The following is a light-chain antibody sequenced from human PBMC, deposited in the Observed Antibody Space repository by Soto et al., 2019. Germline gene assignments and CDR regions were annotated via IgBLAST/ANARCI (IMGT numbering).Light chain of an antibody. J-gene: IGLJ1*01. CDR2: EAS. Sequence: QSALTQPPSVSGSPGQSVTISCTGTSTDFVSYNRVSWYQQPPDTAPKLMIYEASNRPSGVPDRFSGSKSGNTASLTISGLQAADEADYSCSLYTSENTYVFGTGTKVTVL. CDR3: SLYTSENTYV. CDR1: STDFVSYNR. V-gene: IGLV2-18*01.